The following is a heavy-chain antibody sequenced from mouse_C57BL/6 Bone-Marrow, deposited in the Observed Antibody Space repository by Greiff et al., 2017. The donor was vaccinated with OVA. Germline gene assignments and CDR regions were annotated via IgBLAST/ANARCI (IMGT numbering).Heavy chain of an antibody. CDR1: GFTFSDYY. CDR2: ISNGGGST. D-gene: IGHD2-1*01. Sequence: EVKLMESGGGLVQPGGSLKLSCAASGFTFSDYYTYWVRQTPEKRLEWVAYISNGGGSTYYPDTVKGRFTISRDNAKNTLYLQMSRLKSEDTAMYYCARHYGNYEWYFDVWGTGTTVTVSS. V-gene: IGHV5-12*01. CDR3: ARHYGNYEWYFDV. J-gene: IGHJ1*03.